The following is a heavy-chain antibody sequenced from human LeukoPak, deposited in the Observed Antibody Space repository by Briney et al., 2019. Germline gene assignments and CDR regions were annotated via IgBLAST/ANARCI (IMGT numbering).Heavy chain of an antibody. J-gene: IGHJ1*01. CDR1: GFTFSSYA. Sequence: PGGSLRLSCAASGFTFSSYAMHWVRQAPGRGLEWVSFITPNANRASYADSVEGRFTISRDNPRNTLYMQLNSLRDEDTAVYYCAIMHGYYDGSGYWVQWGQGTLVTVSS. V-gene: IGHV3-23*01. CDR2: ITPNANRA. D-gene: IGHD3-22*01. CDR3: AIMHGYYDGSGYWVQ.